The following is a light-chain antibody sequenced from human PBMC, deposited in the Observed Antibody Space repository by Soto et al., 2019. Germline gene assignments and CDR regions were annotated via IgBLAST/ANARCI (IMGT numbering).Light chain of an antibody. J-gene: IGKJ1*01. Sequence: EIVMTQSPVTLSVSPGERATHSCMAIQSVRSNLAWYQQKPGQAPSLLIYGAFTRATGIPERFSGSGSGTDFTLTISRLEPEDFEVYYCLQYGTFPRTFGQGTKVDIK. CDR2: GAF. V-gene: IGKV3-20*01. CDR1: QSVRSN. CDR3: LQYGTFPRT.